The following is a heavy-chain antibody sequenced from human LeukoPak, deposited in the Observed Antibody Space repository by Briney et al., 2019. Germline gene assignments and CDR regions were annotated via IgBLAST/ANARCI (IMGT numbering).Heavy chain of an antibody. CDR1: GGSINNYY. D-gene: IGHD1-26*01. V-gene: IGHV4-59*01. CDR3: VRGGIVGATIQDY. Sequence: SETLSLICTVSGGSINNYYWSWLRQPPGKGLEWIGYIYYTGISYYNPSLKSRVTISVDTSKNRFSLRLSSVTAAVTAVYYCVRGGIVGATIQDYWGQGTLVTVSS. CDR2: IYYTGIS. J-gene: IGHJ4*02.